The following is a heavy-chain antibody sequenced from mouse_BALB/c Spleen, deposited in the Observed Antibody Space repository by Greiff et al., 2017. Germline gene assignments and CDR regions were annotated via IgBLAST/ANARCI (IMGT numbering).Heavy chain of an antibody. D-gene: IGHD2-3*01. CDR3: ARRDGYPAMDY. Sequence: EVMLVESGGDLVKPGGSLKLSCAASGFTFSSYGMSWVRQTPDKRLEWVATISSGGSYTYYPDSVKGRFTISRDNAKNTLYLQMSSLKSEDTAMYYCARRDGYPAMDYWGQGTSVTVSS. V-gene: IGHV5-6*02. J-gene: IGHJ4*01. CDR2: ISSGGSYT. CDR1: GFTFSSYG.